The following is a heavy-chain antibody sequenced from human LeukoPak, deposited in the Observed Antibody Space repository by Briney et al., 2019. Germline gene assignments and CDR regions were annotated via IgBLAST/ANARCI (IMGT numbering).Heavy chain of an antibody. CDR1: GFTFSNYG. CDR2: IRYDGSNK. CDR3: AKDWDPRVDTAMVLAY. D-gene: IGHD5-18*01. J-gene: IGHJ4*02. V-gene: IGHV3-30*02. Sequence: GGSLRLSCAASGFTFSNYGMHWVRQAPGKGLEWVAFIRYDGSNKYYADSVKGRFTISRDNSKNTLYLQMNSLRAEDTAVYYCAKDWDPRVDTAMVLAYWGQGTLVTVSS.